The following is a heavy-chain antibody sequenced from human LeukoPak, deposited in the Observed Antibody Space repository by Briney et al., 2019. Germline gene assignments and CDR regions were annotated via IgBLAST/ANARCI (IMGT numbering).Heavy chain of an antibody. Sequence: GGSLRLSCAASGFTFSSSGMHWVRQAPGKGLEWVAVISYDGSKKYYADSVKGRFTISRDDSKNTLSLQVNSLRAEDTAVYYCAKEYCRGRCYEDYFDYWGQGTLVTVS. V-gene: IGHV3-30*18. CDR2: ISYDGSKK. J-gene: IGHJ4*02. CDR1: GFTFSSSG. D-gene: IGHD2-15*01. CDR3: AKEYCRGRCYEDYFDY.